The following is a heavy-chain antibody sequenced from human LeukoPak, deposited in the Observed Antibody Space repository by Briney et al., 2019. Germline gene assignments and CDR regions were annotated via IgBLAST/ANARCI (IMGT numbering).Heavy chain of an antibody. D-gene: IGHD2/OR15-2a*01. CDR3: ARNFDS. V-gene: IGHV3-48*01. CDR2: ITSSSSTI. Sequence: GGSLRLSCAASGFTFTSYTMNWVRQAPGRGLEWVSYITSSSSTIYYADSVKGRFTMSRDNAENSLYLQMNSLRAEDTAVYYCARNFDSWGQGTLVTVSS. CDR1: GFTFTSYT. J-gene: IGHJ4*02.